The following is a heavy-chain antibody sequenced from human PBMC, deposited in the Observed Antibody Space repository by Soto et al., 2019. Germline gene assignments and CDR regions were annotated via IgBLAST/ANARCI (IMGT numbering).Heavy chain of an antibody. CDR1: GFTLSSYW. J-gene: IGHJ5*01. Sequence: LRLSCAASGFTLSSYWMHWVRQAPGKGLVWVSRINSDGSSTSYADSVKGRFTISRDSAKNTLYLQMNSLRAEDTAVYYCARDPAPSGWFDYWGQGTLVTVSS. CDR2: INSDGSST. CDR3: ARDPAPSGWFDY. D-gene: IGHD6-19*01. V-gene: IGHV3-74*01.